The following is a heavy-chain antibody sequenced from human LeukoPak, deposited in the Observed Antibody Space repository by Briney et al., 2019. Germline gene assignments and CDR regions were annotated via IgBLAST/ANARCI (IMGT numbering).Heavy chain of an antibody. D-gene: IGHD4-17*01. J-gene: IGHJ5*01. Sequence: TSETLSLTCSVSGGSISRSDHYWSWIRQPPGKGLEWIGNIYYNGITYYNPSLKSRVTMSVDTSQNQFSLKLSSVTATDTAVYYCARGDGGCSTVPIYWFDSWGQGTLVTVSS. V-gene: IGHV4-30-4*01. CDR1: GGSISRSDHY. CDR2: IYYNGIT. CDR3: ARGDGGCSTVPIYWFDS.